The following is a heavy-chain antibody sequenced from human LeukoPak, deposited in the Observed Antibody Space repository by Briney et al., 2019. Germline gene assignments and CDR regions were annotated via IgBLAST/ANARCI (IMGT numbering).Heavy chain of an antibody. Sequence: ASVKVSCKVSGYTLTQLSMHWVRQAPGKGLEGMGGFDPEDGETIYAQKFQGRVTMTEDTSTDTAYMELSSLRSEDTAVYYCATGGGSYWGGLFDYWGQGTRVTVSS. CDR3: ATGGGSYWGGLFDY. D-gene: IGHD1-26*01. V-gene: IGHV1-24*01. CDR2: FDPEDGET. CDR1: GYTLTQLS. J-gene: IGHJ4*02.